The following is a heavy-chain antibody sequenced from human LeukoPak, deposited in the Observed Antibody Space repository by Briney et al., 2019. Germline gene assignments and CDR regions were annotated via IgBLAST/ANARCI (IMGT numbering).Heavy chain of an antibody. CDR2: ISSRRDYI. D-gene: IGHD6-13*01. Sequence: GGSLRLSCAASGFSFSTYSMNWVGQAQGKGLEWVSSISSRRDYIYYADSVKGRFTISTDNAKNSQYLQMNSLRAEDTAVYYCARDSSWYDYWGQGTLVTVSS. J-gene: IGHJ4*02. CDR1: GFSFSTYS. CDR3: ARDSSWYDY. V-gene: IGHV3-21*01.